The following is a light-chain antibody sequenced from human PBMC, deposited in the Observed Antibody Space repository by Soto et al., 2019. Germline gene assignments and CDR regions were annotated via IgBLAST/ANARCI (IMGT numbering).Light chain of an antibody. V-gene: IGKV2-28*01. CDR1: QSLLHSNGYTY. CDR3: MQPLQTPYT. CDR2: LGS. Sequence: DIVMTQSPLSLPVTPGESASISCRSSQSLLHSNGYTYLDWYLQKPGQSPQLLIYLGSNRASGVPDRFSGSRSGTVFTLKISRVEAEDIGIYYCMQPLQTPYTFGQGTKLEIK. J-gene: IGKJ2*01.